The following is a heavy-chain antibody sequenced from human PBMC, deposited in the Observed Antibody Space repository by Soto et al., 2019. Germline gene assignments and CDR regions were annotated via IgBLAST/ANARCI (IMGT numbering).Heavy chain of an antibody. V-gene: IGHV3-23*01. CDR1: GFTFSSYA. CDR3: AKAKPPPRDAFWSGYYSYYYGMDV. Sequence: GGSLRLSCAASGFTFSSYAMSWVRQAPGKGLEWVSAISGSGGSTYYADSVKGRFTISRDNSKNTLYLQMDSLRAEDTAVYYCAKAKPPPRDAFWSGYYSYYYGMDVWGQGTTVTVSS. D-gene: IGHD3-3*01. CDR2: ISGSGGST. J-gene: IGHJ6*02.